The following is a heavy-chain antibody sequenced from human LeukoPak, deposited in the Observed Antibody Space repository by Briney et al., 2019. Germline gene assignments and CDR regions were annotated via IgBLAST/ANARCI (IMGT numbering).Heavy chain of an antibody. Sequence: GASVKVSCKASGGTFSSYAISWVRQAPGQGLEWMGRIIPILGIANYAQKFQGRVTITADKSTSTAYMELSSLRSEDTAVYYCARGPGGYSGYELDYWGQGTLVTVSS. D-gene: IGHD5-12*01. J-gene: IGHJ4*02. CDR3: ARGPGGYSGYELDY. CDR2: IIPILGIA. CDR1: GGTFSSYA. V-gene: IGHV1-69*04.